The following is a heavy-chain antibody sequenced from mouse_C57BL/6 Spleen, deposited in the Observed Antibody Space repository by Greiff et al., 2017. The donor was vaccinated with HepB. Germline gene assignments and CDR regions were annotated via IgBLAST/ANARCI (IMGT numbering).Heavy chain of an antibody. CDR1: GYTFTDYE. V-gene: IGHV1-15*01. J-gene: IGHJ3*01. Sequence: QVQLQQSGAELVRPGASVTLSCKASGYTFTDYEMHWVKQTPVHGLEWIGAIDPETGGTAYNQKFKGKAILTADKSSSTAYLELLSLTSEDSAVYYCTRSRLGRDWFAYWGQGTLVTVSA. CDR3: TRSRLGRDWFAY. CDR2: IDPETGGT. D-gene: IGHD4-1*01.